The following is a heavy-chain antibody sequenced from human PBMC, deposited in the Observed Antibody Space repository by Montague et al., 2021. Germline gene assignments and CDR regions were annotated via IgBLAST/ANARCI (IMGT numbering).Heavy chain of an antibody. V-gene: IGHV3-53*01. Sequence: SLRLSCAASGFTVSSNYMSWVRQAPGQGLEWVSLIYSSGNTNYVDSVKDRFTISRDNSKNMVYLQMNSLRAEDTAVYFCARHFDRSGYRHFDIWGQGTMVTVSS. CDR3: ARHFDRSGYRHFDI. CDR2: IYSSGNT. J-gene: IGHJ3*02. CDR1: GFTVSSNY. D-gene: IGHD3-22*01.